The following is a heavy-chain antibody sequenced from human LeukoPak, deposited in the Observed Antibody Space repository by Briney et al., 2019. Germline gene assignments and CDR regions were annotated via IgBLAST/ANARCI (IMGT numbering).Heavy chain of an antibody. D-gene: IGHD3-10*01. V-gene: IGHV4-34*01. CDR2: INHSGST. J-gene: IGHJ4*02. CDR1: GGSFSGYY. Sequence: KTSETLSLTCAFYGGSFSGYYWNWIRQPPGKGLEWIGEINHSGSTNYNPSLKSRVTISLDTSKNQFSLKLSSVTAADTAVYYCARGSVRGKDYWGQGTLVTVSS. CDR3: ARGSVRGKDY.